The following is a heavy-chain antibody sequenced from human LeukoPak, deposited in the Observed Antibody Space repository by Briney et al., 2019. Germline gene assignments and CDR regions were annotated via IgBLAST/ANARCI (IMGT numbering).Heavy chain of an antibody. J-gene: IGHJ4*02. CDR3: ARDRGEGYYFDY. V-gene: IGHV1-46*01. CDR2: INPSGGST. D-gene: IGHD3-10*01. CDR1: GYTFTSYY. Sequence: ASVKVSCKASGYTFTSYYMHWVRQAPGQGLGWMGGINPSGGSTSYAQKFQGRLTMTRDTSTSTVYMELSSLRSEDTAVYYCARDRGEGYYFDYWGQGTLVTVSS.